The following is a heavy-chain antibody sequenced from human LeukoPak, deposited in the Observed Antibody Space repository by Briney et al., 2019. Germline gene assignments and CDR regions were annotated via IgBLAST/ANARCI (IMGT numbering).Heavy chain of an antibody. CDR3: AKDLDSAAFDI. CDR1: GYTFTTYA. CDR2: IRTNTGSP. D-gene: IGHD2-15*01. Sequence: GASVKVSCRASGYTFTTYAINWVRQAPGQELEYMGWIRTNTGSPTYAQGFTGRFVFSLDTSVNTAYLQISSLKAEDTAVYYCAKDLDSAAFDIWGQGTMVTVSS. J-gene: IGHJ3*02. V-gene: IGHV7-4-1*02.